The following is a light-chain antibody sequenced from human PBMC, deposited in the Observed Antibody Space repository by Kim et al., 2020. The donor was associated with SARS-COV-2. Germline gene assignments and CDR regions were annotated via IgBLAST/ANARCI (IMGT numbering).Light chain of an antibody. V-gene: IGLV3-1*01. CDR1: KLGDKY. CDR2: QDS. Sequence: SYELTQPPSVSVSPGQTASITCSGDKLGDKYACWYQQKPGQSPVLVIYQDSKRPSGIPERFSGSNSGNTATLTISGTQAMDEADYYCQAWDSSVAFVGG. J-gene: IGLJ7*01. CDR3: QAWDSSVAF.